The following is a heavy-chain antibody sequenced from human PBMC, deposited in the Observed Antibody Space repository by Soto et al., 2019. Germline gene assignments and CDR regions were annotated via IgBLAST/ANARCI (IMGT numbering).Heavy chain of an antibody. V-gene: IGHV3-23*01. Sequence: GGSLRLSCAASGFSFSTYAMSWVRQAPGKGLEWVSGISGSGGTTYYADSVKGRFTISRDNSKNTLYLQVNSFRVEDTAVYYCAKDQAAAGTISRYFQHWGQGTLVTVSS. D-gene: IGHD6-13*01. CDR2: ISGSGGTT. CDR3: AKDQAAAGTISRYFQH. J-gene: IGHJ1*01. CDR1: GFSFSTYA.